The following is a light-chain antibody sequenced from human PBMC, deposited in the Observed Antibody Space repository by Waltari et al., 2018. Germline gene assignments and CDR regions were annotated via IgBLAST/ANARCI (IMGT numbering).Light chain of an antibody. CDR1: PSVLSSTNSNHY. CDR3: QQYYTTPCT. Sequence: DIVLTQSPDSLPLSLGQMGTISSRFRPSVLSSTNSNHYLGWYQLRPGQPPKLLFYWASTRVSGVPDRFDGSGSGTDFTLTISSLQAEDLAVYYCQQYYTTPCTFGQGTRLEIK. CDR2: WAS. V-gene: IGKV4-1*01. J-gene: IGKJ2*02.